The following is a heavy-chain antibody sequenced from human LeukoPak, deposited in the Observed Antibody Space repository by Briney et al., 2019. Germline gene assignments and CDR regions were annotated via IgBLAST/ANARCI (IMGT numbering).Heavy chain of an antibody. CDR3: ARAPWGYYYGMDV. Sequence: SETLSLTCTVSGGSISSYYWSWIRQPPGKGLEWIGYIYYSGSTNYNPSLKSRVTISVDTSKNQFSLKLSSVTAADTAVYYCARAPWGYYYGMDVWGQGTTVTVSS. J-gene: IGHJ6*02. CDR2: IYYSGST. D-gene: IGHD7-27*01. V-gene: IGHV4-59*01. CDR1: GGSISSYY.